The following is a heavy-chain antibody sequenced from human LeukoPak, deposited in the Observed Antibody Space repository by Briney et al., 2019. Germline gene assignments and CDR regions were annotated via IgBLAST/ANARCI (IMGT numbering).Heavy chain of an antibody. J-gene: IGHJ3*02. CDR1: GFTFHDFA. CDR3: AKGFTGRDAFDI. Sequence: GGSLRLSCAASGFTFHDFAMSWVRQAPGKGLEWVAFIRYDGSNKYYADSVKGRFTISRDNSKNTLYLQMNSLRAEDTAVYYCAKGFTGRDAFDIWGQGTMVTVSS. D-gene: IGHD1-14*01. V-gene: IGHV3-30*02. CDR2: IRYDGSNK.